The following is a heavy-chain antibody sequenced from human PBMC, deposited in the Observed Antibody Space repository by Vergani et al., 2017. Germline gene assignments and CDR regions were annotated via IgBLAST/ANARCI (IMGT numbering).Heavy chain of an antibody. CDR2: INWNSDSM. J-gene: IGHJ3*01. D-gene: IGHD6-13*01. V-gene: IGHV3-9*01. CDR1: GFTFDDYA. Sequence: EVQLVESGGGLVQPGRSLRLSCAASGFTFDDYAMHWVRQAPGKGLEWVSGINWNSDSMAYADSVKGRFTISRDNAKNSLYLDMSSLRAEDTAVYYCVRDGRVSRTWGQGTLVAVSS. CDR3: VRDGRVSRT.